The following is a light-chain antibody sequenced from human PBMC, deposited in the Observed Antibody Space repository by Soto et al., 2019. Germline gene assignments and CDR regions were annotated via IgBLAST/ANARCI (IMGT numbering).Light chain of an antibody. CDR1: SSDVGGYNY. V-gene: IGLV2-14*01. J-gene: IGLJ1*01. CDR2: EVS. Sequence: SVLTQPASVSGSPGQSITISCTGTSSDVGGYNYVSWYQQHAGKAPKLMIYEVSNRPSGVSNRFSGSKSDNTASLTISGLQAEDEADYYCSSYTSSSTYVFGTGTKV. CDR3: SSYTSSSTYV.